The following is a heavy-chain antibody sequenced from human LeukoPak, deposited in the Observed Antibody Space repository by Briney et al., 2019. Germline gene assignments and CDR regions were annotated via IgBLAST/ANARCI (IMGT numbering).Heavy chain of an antibody. J-gene: IGHJ4*02. CDR3: ARDLFGLIRIASGSYFDY. Sequence: ASVKVSCKASGYTFTSYYMHWVRQAPGQGLEWMGIINPSGASTSYAQKFQGRVTMTRDTSTSTVYMELSSLRSEDTAVYYCARDLFGLIRIASGSYFDYWGQGTLVTVSS. CDR2: INPSGAST. V-gene: IGHV1-46*01. D-gene: IGHD3-3*01. CDR1: GYTFTSYY.